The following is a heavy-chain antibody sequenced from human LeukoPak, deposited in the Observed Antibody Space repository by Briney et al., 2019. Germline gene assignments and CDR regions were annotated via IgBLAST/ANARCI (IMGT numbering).Heavy chain of an antibody. CDR2: IRADNGNT. CDR1: GYTFTSYG. J-gene: IGHJ4*02. CDR3: GGGRGYFDY. V-gene: IGHV1-18*01. Sequence: ASVKVSCKASGYTFTSYGISWVRQAPGRGLGWMGWIRADNGNTNYAPKLQGGVTMTTQTSRSTAYMELRSLRPNDTAVYYCGGGRGYFDYWGQGTLVTVSS. D-gene: IGHD3-16*01.